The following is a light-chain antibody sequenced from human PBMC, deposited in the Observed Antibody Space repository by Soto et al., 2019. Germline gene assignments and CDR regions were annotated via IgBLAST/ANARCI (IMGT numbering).Light chain of an antibody. Sequence: DIQMTQSPSTLSGSIGDRVIITCRASQSVVNWLAWYQQKPGKAPKLLISDASKLESGVPPSFSGLGSGPDSTLTTVTLRPNVSATYYSKQYILDPYTFGQGPSWRSN. CDR3: KQYILDPYT. CDR1: QSVVNW. V-gene: IGKV1-5*01. J-gene: IGKJ2*01. CDR2: DAS.